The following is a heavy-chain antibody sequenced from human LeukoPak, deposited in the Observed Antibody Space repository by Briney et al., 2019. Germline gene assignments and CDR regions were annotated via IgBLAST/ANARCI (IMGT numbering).Heavy chain of an antibody. Sequence: SETLSLTCTVSGGSISTITYYWGWVRQSPEKGLEWPATIYYSASIYYSPSLKSRLTISIDTSKNQISLKLNSVTAADTAVYYCARFYYYDSSGYYPRYFDHWGPGTLVTVSS. CDR3: ARFYYYDSSGYYPRYFDH. CDR2: IYYSASI. J-gene: IGHJ4*02. V-gene: IGHV4-39*07. D-gene: IGHD3-22*01. CDR1: GGSISTITYY.